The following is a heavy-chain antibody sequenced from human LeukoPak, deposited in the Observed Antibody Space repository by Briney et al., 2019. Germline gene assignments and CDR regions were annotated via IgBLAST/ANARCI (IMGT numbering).Heavy chain of an antibody. CDR2: ISGSGGST. J-gene: IGHJ2*01. D-gene: IGHD3-22*01. Sequence: GGSLRLSCAASGFTFSSYAMSWVRQAPGKGLEWVSAISGSGGSTYYADSVKGRFTISRDNSKNTLYLQMNSLRAEDTAVYYCARFPAMIVVVIYWYFDLWGRGTLVTVSS. CDR1: GFTFSSYA. V-gene: IGHV3-23*01. CDR3: ARFPAMIVVVIYWYFDL.